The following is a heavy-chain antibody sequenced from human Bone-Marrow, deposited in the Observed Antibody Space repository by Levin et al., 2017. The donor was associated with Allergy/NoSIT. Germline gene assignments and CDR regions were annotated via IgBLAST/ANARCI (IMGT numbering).Heavy chain of an antibody. CDR2: ISYDGSNK. CDR1: GFTFSSYA. J-gene: IGHJ6*02. D-gene: IGHD6-6*01. V-gene: IGHV3-30*04. Sequence: SCAASGFTFSSYAMHWVRQAPGKGLEWVAVISYDGSNKYYADSVKGRFTISRDNSKNTLYLQMNSLRAEDTAVYYCARVGRGGDDSSPGGYYYYYGMDVWGQGTTVTVSS. CDR3: ARVGRGGDDSSPGGYYYYYGMDV.